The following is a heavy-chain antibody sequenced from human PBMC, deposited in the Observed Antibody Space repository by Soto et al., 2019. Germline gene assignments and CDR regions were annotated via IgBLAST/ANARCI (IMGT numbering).Heavy chain of an antibody. D-gene: IGHD1-26*01. J-gene: IGHJ6*02. Sequence: XGTLSLTCTVSGGSISSYYWSWMRQPPGKGLEWIGYIYYSGSTNYNPSLKSRVTISVGTSKNQFSLKLSSVTAADTAVYYCARVKSGSYYDTYGMDVWGQGTTVTVSS. CDR1: GGSISSYY. CDR2: IYYSGST. V-gene: IGHV4-59*01. CDR3: ARVKSGSYYDTYGMDV.